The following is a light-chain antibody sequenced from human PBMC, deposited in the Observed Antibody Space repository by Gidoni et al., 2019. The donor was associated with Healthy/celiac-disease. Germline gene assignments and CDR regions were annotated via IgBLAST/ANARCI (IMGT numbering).Light chain of an antibody. Sequence: EIVSTQSPATLSLSPGERATLSCRASQSVSSYLAWYQQKPGQAPRLLIYDASNRATGIPARFSGSGSGTDFTLTISSLEPEDFAVYYCQQRSNWALTFGPGTKVDIK. CDR3: QQRSNWALT. J-gene: IGKJ3*01. CDR1: QSVSSY. CDR2: DAS. V-gene: IGKV3-11*01.